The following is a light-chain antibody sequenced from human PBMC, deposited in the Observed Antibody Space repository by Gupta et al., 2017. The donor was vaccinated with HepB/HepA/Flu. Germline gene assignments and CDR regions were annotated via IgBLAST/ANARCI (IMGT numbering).Light chain of an antibody. V-gene: IGLV3-19*01. Sequence: SPVLPQDSAVSVALGQTVRITCQADSLRSNYASWYQQKPGQAPVLFMYGKNNRPAGITDRFSGSSSGNTASLTIAGAQAEEEADYYCNSRDISGNVVFGGGTKLTVL. CDR3: NSRDISGNVV. J-gene: IGLJ2*01. CDR1: SLRSNY. CDR2: GKN.